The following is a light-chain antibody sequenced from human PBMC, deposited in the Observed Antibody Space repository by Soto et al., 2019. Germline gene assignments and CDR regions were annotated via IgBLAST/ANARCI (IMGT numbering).Light chain of an antibody. J-gene: IGKJ5*01. Sequence: EIVLTQSPDTLSLSPGERATLSCRASQSVSSNYLAWYHQKPGQAPRLLIYGASSRATGIPDRFSGSGSGTDFTVTISRLEPDDFSLYYCQQYVGSPITFGQGTRLEIK. CDR3: QQYVGSPIT. V-gene: IGKV3-20*01. CDR2: GAS. CDR1: QSVSSNY.